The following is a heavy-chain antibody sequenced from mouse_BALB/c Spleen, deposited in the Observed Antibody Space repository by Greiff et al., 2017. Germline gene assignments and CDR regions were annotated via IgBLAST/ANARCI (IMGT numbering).Heavy chain of an antibody. CDR2: INPSNGRT. CDR3: AREDAMDY. Sequence: QVQLQQSGAELVKPGASVKLPCKASGYTFTSYWMHWVKQRPGQGLEWIGEINPSNGRTNYNEKFKSKATLTVDKSSSTAYMQLSSLTSEDSAVYYCAREDAMDYWGQGTSVTVSS. V-gene: IGHV1S81*02. CDR1: GYTFTSYW. J-gene: IGHJ4*01.